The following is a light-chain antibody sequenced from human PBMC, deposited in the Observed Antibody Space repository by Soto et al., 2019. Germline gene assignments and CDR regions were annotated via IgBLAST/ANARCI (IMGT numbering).Light chain of an antibody. J-gene: IGLJ3*02. V-gene: IGLV4-60*03. Sequence: QLVLTQSSSASASLGSSVKLTCTLSSGHSSYIIAWHQQQPGKAPRYLMKIEDSGTYNKGSGVPDRFSGSSSGADRYLTISNLQSEDEADYYCETWDSNVWVFGGGTKLTVL. CDR2: IEDSGTY. CDR1: SGHSSYI. CDR3: ETWDSNVWV.